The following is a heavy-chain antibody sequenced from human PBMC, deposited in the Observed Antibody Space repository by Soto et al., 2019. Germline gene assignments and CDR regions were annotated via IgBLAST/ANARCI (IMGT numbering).Heavy chain of an antibody. CDR3: ATSSGPQSPIGDH. CDR2: ISYSGNT. D-gene: IGHD6-19*01. J-gene: IGHJ4*02. V-gene: IGHV4-59*08. Sequence: QVQLQESGPGLVKPSETLSLTCTVSGVSITSYYWSWIRQSPGKGLEWIGFISYSGNTNYNPSLKRRVIISRDAPRNEVALRLTSVTAADTAVYYCATSSGPQSPIGDHWGQGTLVTVSS. CDR1: GVSITSYY.